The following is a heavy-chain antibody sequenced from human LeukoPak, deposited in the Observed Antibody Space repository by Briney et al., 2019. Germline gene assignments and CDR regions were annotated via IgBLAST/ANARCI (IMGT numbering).Heavy chain of an antibody. Sequence: SETLSLTCTVSGGSISSGGYYWSWIRQHPGKGLEWIGYIHYTGSTYYNASLKSRVTISVDTSKNQFSLKLSSVTAADTAVYYCARTYMTSARFDPWGQGTLVTVSS. CDR3: ARTYMTSARFDP. CDR2: IHYTGST. V-gene: IGHV4-31*03. J-gene: IGHJ5*02. D-gene: IGHD2-21*02. CDR1: GGSISSGGYY.